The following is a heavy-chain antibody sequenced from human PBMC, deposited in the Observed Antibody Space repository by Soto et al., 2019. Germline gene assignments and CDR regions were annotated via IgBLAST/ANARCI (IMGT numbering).Heavy chain of an antibody. CDR1: GFPFSNYW. CDR3: ARDWGIAEAGSPYSEF. V-gene: IGHV3-7*03. CDR2: IKEDGSEK. D-gene: IGHD6-13*01. J-gene: IGHJ4*02. Sequence: GSLRLSCAASGFPFSNYWMNWVRQAPGKGLEWVANIKEDGSEKYYVDSVKGRFTISRDNAKNSLHLQMNSLRAEDTAVYYCARDWGIAEAGSPYSEFWGKGTLVSVSS.